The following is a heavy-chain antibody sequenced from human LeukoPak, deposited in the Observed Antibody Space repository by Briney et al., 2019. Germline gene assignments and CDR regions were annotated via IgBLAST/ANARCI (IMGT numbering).Heavy chain of an antibody. CDR1: GYTFTSYG. CDR3: AREKVDYDILTFDYYYYYGMDV. Sequence: ASVKVSCKASGYTFTSYGISWVRQAPGQGLEWMGWISAYNGNTNYAQKLQGRVTMTRDTSISTAYMELSRLRSDDTAVYYCAREKVDYDILTFDYYYYYGMDVWGQGTTVTVSS. J-gene: IGHJ6*02. V-gene: IGHV1-18*01. CDR2: ISAYNGNT. D-gene: IGHD3-9*01.